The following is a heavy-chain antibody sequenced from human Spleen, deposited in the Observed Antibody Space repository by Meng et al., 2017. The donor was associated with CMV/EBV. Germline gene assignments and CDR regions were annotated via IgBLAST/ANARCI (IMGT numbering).Heavy chain of an antibody. V-gene: IGHV3-53*01. D-gene: IGHD6-13*01. CDR3: ARGLAAGGSGIYDY. CDR2: IYSGGST. Sequence: ASGFTVSYTYMNWVRQAPGKGLEWVSVIYSGGSTYYADSVKGRFTISRDNSKNTLYLQMNSLRVEDTAVYYCARGLAAGGSGIYDYWGQGTLVTVSS. CDR1: GFTVSYTY. J-gene: IGHJ4*02.